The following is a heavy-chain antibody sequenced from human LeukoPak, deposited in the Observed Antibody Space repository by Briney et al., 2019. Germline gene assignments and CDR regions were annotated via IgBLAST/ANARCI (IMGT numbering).Heavy chain of an antibody. Sequence: GASVKVSCKASGYIFTGYYMHWVRQAPGQGLEWMGWINPNSGGTNYAQTFQGRVTMTRDTDISTAYMELSRLRSDDTAVYYCAREGPIVVVTDRAYYYYYMDVCGKGTTVAVSS. D-gene: IGHD2-21*02. CDR2: INPNSGGT. CDR3: AREGPIVVVTDRAYYYYYMDV. J-gene: IGHJ6*03. V-gene: IGHV1-2*02. CDR1: GYIFTGYY.